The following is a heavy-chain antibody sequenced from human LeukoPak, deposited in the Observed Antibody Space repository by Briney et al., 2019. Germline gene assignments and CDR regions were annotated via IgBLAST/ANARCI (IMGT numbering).Heavy chain of an antibody. J-gene: IGHJ5*02. CDR2: IYTSGST. Sequence: SETLSLTCTVSGGSISSYYWSWIRQPAGKGLEWIGRIYTSGSTNYNPSLKSRVTMSVDTSKNQFSLKLSSVTAADTAVYYCARLVVVVAATHWFDPWGQGTLVTVSS. V-gene: IGHV4-4*07. CDR1: GGSISSYY. CDR3: ARLVVVVAATHWFDP. D-gene: IGHD2-15*01.